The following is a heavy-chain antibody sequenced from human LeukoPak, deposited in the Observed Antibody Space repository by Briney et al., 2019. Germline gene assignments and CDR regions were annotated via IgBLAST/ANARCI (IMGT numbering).Heavy chain of an antibody. CDR1: GGSFSGYY. CDR2: INHSGST. D-gene: IGHD6-19*01. Sequence: SETLSLTCAVYGGSFSGYYWSWIRQPPGKGLEWIGEINHSGSTNYNPSLKSRVTISVDTSKNQFSLKLSSVTAADTAVYYCARGPRYWGQWLIHADAFDIWGQGTMVTVSS. V-gene: IGHV4-34*01. J-gene: IGHJ3*02. CDR3: ARGPRYWGQWLIHADAFDI.